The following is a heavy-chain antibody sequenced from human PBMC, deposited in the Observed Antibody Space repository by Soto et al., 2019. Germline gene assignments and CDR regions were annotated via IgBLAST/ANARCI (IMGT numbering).Heavy chain of an antibody. J-gene: IGHJ6*02. Sequence: ELQLLESGGGLAQPGGSLRLPFAASGLTFSSYGMNWVRQAPGKGREWVSALSGSGDTTYYADSVRGRFSISRDNSKNTLYLQMSSLRGEDTAVYYCAKGTQFFYYYAMDVWGQGTTVTVSS. CDR3: AKGTQFFYYYAMDV. CDR1: GLTFSSYG. V-gene: IGHV3-23*01. CDR2: LSGSGDTT.